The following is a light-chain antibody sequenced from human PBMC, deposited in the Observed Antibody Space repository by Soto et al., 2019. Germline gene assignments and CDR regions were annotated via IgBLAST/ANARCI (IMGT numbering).Light chain of an antibody. Sequence: DVQMTQSPSSLSASVGDRVTITCRASQSISSYLNWYQQKPGKAPKLLIYDASNLGSGVPSRFSGSESGTDFTLTISSLQPEDCAIYFCQQANSFPITFGQGTRLEIK. CDR1: QSISSY. CDR2: DAS. V-gene: IGKV1-39*01. J-gene: IGKJ5*01. CDR3: QQANSFPIT.